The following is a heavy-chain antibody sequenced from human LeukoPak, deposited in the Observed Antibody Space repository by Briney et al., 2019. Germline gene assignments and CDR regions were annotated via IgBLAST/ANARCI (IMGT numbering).Heavy chain of an antibody. CDR1: GFTFSNYA. CDR2: ISYDGSNK. CDR3: AFGGFFDY. V-gene: IGHV3-30-3*01. J-gene: IGHJ4*02. Sequence: PGGSLRLSCAASGFTFSNYAMHWVRQAPGKGLEWVAFISYDGSNKYYVDSVKGRFTISRDNAKNSLYLQMNSLRAEDTAVYYCAFGGFFDYWGQGTLVTVSS. D-gene: IGHD3-16*01.